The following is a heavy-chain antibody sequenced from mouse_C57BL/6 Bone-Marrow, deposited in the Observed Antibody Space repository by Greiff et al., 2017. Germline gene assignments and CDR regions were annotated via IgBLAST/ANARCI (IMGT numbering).Heavy chain of an antibody. Sequence: EVKLVESGGGLVQPGGSLKLSCAASGFTFSDYYMYWVRQTPEKRLEWVAYISNGGGSTYYPDTVTGRFTIPRDNAKNTLYLQMSRLESEDTAMYYCARHYYDYDGGYFDVWGTGTTVTVSS. J-gene: IGHJ1*03. D-gene: IGHD2-4*01. CDR2: ISNGGGST. CDR1: GFTFSDYY. CDR3: ARHYYDYDGGYFDV. V-gene: IGHV5-12*01.